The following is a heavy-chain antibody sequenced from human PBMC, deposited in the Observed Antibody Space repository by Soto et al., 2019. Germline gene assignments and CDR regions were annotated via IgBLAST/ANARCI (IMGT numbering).Heavy chain of an antibody. Sequence: ASVKVSCKASGYTFTSYDINWVRQATGQGLEWMGWMNPNSGNTGYAQKFQGRVTMTRNTSISTAYMELSSLRSEDTAVYYCARIGDTAMVMSGVDVWGQGTTVTVSS. D-gene: IGHD5-18*01. V-gene: IGHV1-8*01. CDR1: GYTFTSYD. CDR3: ARIGDTAMVMSGVDV. CDR2: MNPNSGNT. J-gene: IGHJ6*02.